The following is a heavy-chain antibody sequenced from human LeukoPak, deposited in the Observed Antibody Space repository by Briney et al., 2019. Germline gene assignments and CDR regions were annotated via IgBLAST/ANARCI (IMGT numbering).Heavy chain of an antibody. V-gene: IGHV3-15*01. CDR2: IKSKTDGGTT. J-gene: IGHJ6*02. Sequence: GGSLRLSCAASGFTFSNAWMSWVRQAPGKGLEWVGRIKSKTDGGTTDYAAPVKGRFTISRDDSKNTLYLQMNSLKTEDTAVYYCYGSGSYYYYYYGMDVWGQGTTVTVS. CDR3: YGSGSYYYYYYGMDV. CDR1: GFTFSNAW. D-gene: IGHD3-10*01.